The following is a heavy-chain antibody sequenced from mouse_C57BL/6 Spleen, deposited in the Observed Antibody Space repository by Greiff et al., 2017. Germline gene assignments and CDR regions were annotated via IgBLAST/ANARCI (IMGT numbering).Heavy chain of an antibody. J-gene: IGHJ4*01. D-gene: IGHD1-1*01. Sequence: VQLKESGPELVKPGASVKMSCKASGYTFTDYNMHWVKQSHGKSLEWIGYINPNNGGTSYNQKFKGKATLTVNKSSSTAYMELRSLTSEDSAVYYCARTVAPAMDYWGQGTSVTVSS. CDR3: ARTVAPAMDY. CDR1: GYTFTDYN. CDR2: INPNNGGT. V-gene: IGHV1-22*01.